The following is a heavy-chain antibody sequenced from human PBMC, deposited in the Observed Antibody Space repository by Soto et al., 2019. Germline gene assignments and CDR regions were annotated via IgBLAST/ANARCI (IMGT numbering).Heavy chain of an antibody. Sequence: GGSLRLSCAASGFTFSDYYMSWIRQAPGKGLEWVSYISSSGSTIYYADSVKGRFTISRDNAKNSLYLQMNSLRAEDTAVYYCASYCCSTSCYWETAFDIWGQGPMVTVS. CDR3: ASYCCSTSCYWETAFDI. CDR2: ISSSGSTI. D-gene: IGHD2-2*01. J-gene: IGHJ3*02. V-gene: IGHV3-11*01. CDR1: GFTFSDYY.